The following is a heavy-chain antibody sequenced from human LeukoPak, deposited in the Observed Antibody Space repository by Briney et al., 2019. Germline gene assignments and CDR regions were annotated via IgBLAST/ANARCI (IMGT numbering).Heavy chain of an antibody. D-gene: IGHD3-10*01. V-gene: IGHV4-61*01. CDR3: ARYYGSGRLWYFDL. Sequence: SETLSLTCAVSGYSISSGYYWGWIRQPPGKGLEWIGYIYYSGSTNYNPSLKSRVTISVDTSKNQFSLKLSSVTAADTAVYYCARYYGSGRLWYFDLWGRGTLVTVSS. J-gene: IGHJ2*01. CDR1: GYSISSGYY. CDR2: IYYSGST.